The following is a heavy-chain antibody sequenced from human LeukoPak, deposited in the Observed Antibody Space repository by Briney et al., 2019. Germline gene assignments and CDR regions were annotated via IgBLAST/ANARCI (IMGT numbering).Heavy chain of an antibody. CDR2: ISWNSGSI. Sequence: GGSLRLSCAASGFTFDGYAMHWVRQAPGKGLEWVSGISWNSGSIGYADSVKGRFTISRDNAKNSLYLQMNSLRAEDTALYYCAKELAVAGNGGAPYFDIWGQGTMVTVSS. CDR3: AKELAVAGNGGAPYFDI. CDR1: GFTFDGYA. D-gene: IGHD6-19*01. V-gene: IGHV3-9*01. J-gene: IGHJ3*02.